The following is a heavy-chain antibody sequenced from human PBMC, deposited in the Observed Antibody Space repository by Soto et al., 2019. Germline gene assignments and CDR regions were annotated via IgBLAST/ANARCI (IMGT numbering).Heavy chain of an antibody. V-gene: IGHV1-18*01. CDR3: ALRGYSYGYLMSLDY. CDR1: GYTFTSYG. J-gene: IGHJ4*02. D-gene: IGHD5-18*01. Sequence: ASVKVSCKASGYTFTSYGISWVRQALGQGLEWMGWISAYNGNTNYAQKLQGRVTITTDKSTSTAYMELRSLRSEDTAVYYCALRGYSYGYLMSLDYWGQGTLVTVSS. CDR2: ISAYNGNT.